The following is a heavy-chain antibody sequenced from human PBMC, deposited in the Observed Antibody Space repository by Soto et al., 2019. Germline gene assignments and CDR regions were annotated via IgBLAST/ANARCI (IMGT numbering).Heavy chain of an antibody. D-gene: IGHD4-17*01. CDR3: ARAPLSYDYGDFLDY. Sequence: LSLTCTVSGGSISSYYWSGIRQPAGKGLEWIGRIYTSGSTNYNPSLKSRVTMSVDTSKNQFSLKLSSVTAADTAVYYCARAPLSYDYGDFLDYWGQGTLVTVSS. CDR1: GGSISSYY. J-gene: IGHJ4*02. CDR2: IYTSGST. V-gene: IGHV4-4*07.